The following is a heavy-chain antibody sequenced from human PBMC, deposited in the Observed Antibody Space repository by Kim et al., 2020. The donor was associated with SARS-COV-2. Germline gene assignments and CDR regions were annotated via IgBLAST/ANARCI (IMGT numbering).Heavy chain of an antibody. D-gene: IGHD2-2*01. CDR1: GFTFSRYA. V-gene: IGHV3-23*01. CDR2: ISGRGGST. J-gene: IGHJ6*02. Sequence: GGSLRLSCAASGFTFSRYAMSWVRQAPGKGLEWVSAISGRGGSTYYADSVKGRFTISRDNSKNTLYLQMNSLRAEDTAVYYCAKEGPAADYYYYGMDVWGQGTTVTVSS. CDR3: AKEGPAADYYYYGMDV.